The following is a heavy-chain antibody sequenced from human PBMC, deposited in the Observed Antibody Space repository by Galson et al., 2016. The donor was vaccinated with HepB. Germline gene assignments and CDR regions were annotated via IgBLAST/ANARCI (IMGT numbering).Heavy chain of an antibody. CDR2: IRHSGST. D-gene: IGHD1-26*01. V-gene: IGHV4-34*01. CDR1: GESFSGYY. CDR3: ARGRLGGAAN. J-gene: IGHJ4*02. Sequence: SLTCADYGESFSGYYWSWIRQPPGEGLEWIGEIRHSGSTNYSPSLKSRVTISVDTSKNQFSLKLRSVTAADTAVYYCARGRLGGAANGGQGTQVTCSS.